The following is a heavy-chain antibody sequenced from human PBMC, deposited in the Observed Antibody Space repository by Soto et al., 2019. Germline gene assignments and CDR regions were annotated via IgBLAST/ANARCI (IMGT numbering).Heavy chain of an antibody. D-gene: IGHD6-13*01. CDR2: IYYSGST. V-gene: IGHV4-31*03. CDR3: ARVREIAAAGNPYYFDY. J-gene: IGHJ4*02. Sequence: SETLSLTCTVSGGSISSDDYYWSWIRQHPGKGLEWIGYIYYSGSTYYNPSLKSRVTISVDTSKNQFSLKLSSVTAADTAVYYCARVREIAAAGNPYYFDYWGQGTLVTVSS. CDR1: GGSISSDDYY.